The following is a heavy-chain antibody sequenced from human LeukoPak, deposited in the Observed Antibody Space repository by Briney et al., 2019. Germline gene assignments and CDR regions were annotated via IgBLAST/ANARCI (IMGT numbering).Heavy chain of an antibody. CDR3: ARGRSGIPAVTYNWFDP. CDR2: IIPIFGST. Sequence: ASVTVSCTASGGTFISNAFHWVRQAPGQGLEWMGGIIPIFGSTKYAQKFQGRVTVTTDESTGTAYMVLSDLRSDDTAVYYCARGRSGIPAVTYNWFDPWGQGTLVTVSS. J-gene: IGHJ5*02. D-gene: IGHD6-13*01. CDR1: GGTFISNA. V-gene: IGHV1-69*05.